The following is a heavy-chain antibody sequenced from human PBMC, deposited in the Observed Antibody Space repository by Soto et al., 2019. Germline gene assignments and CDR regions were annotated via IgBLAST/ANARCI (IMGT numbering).Heavy chain of an antibody. Sequence: SVKFSCKASGGLFSTYAISWVRQAPGQGLEWMGGIIPVFATTYYAEKFEGRVTITADESTNTAYMELSSLRSEDTAMYYCARGDSGYVWFNEIWGQGTLVTVSS. J-gene: IGHJ4*02. V-gene: IGHV1-69*13. D-gene: IGHD3-22*01. CDR2: IIPVFATT. CDR3: ARGDSGYVWFNEI. CDR1: GGLFSTYA.